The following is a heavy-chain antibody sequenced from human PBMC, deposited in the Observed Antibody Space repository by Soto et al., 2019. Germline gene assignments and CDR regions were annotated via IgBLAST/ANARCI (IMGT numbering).Heavy chain of an antibody. V-gene: IGHV1-46*03. CDR2: INPSGGTT. Sequence: QVQLVQSGAEVKKPGASVKVSCTASGYPLTGNYIHWVRQGPGEGLEWMGKINPSGGTTRYGQKFQGRVSMTRDTSTSTVYMEMSSLRSDATAVYYCARGEPHSSGWNFDYWGQGTLVIVSP. CDR1: GYPLTGNY. D-gene: IGHD6-19*01. J-gene: IGHJ4*02. CDR3: ARGEPHSSGWNFDY.